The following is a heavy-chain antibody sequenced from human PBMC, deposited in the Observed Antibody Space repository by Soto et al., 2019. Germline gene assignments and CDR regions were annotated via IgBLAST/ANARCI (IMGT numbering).Heavy chain of an antibody. J-gene: IGHJ4*02. V-gene: IGHV1-18*01. CDR2: ISAYNGNT. CDR3: ARTRLSITMIVVVMDSDY. D-gene: IGHD3-22*01. CDR1: GYTFTSYG. Sequence: ASVKVSCKASGYTFTSYGISWVRQAPGQGLEWMGWISAYNGNTNYAQKLQGRVTMTTDTSTSTAYMELRSLRSDDTAVYYCARTRLSITMIVVVMDSDYWGQGTLVTVSS.